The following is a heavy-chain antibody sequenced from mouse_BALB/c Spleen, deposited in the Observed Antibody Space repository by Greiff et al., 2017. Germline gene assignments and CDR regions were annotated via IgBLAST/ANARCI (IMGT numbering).Heavy chain of an antibody. CDR2: ISYDGSN. D-gene: IGHD1-1*01. CDR1: GYSITSGYY. V-gene: IGHV3-6*02. CDR3: AREDGSSYGYFDY. J-gene: IGHJ2*01. Sequence: EVQRVESGPGLVKPSQSLSLTCSVTGYSITSGYYWNWIRQFPGNKLEWMGYISYDGSNNYNPSLKNRISITRDTSKNQFFLKLNSVTTEDTATYYCAREDGSSYGYFDYWGQGTTLTVSS.